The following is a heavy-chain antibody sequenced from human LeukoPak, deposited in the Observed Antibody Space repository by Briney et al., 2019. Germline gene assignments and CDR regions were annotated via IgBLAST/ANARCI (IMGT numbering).Heavy chain of an antibody. D-gene: IGHD3-10*01. J-gene: IGHJ5*02. Sequence: GASVKVPCKASGYTFTSYDINWVRQATGQGLEWMGWMNPNSGNTGYAQKFQGRVTITRNTSISTAYMELSSLRSEDTAVYYCARVFKSQGIDPWGQGTLVTVSS. CDR2: MNPNSGNT. CDR3: ARVFKSQGIDP. CDR1: GYTFTSYD. V-gene: IGHV1-8*03.